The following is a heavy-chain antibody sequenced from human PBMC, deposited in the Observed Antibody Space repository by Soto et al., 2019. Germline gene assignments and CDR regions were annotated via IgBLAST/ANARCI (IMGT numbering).Heavy chain of an antibody. CDR3: ARSTGGLDNAGGY. J-gene: IGHJ4*02. CDR1: GFTFSKYW. Sequence: EVRLVESGGGLVQPGGSLRLSCAASGFTFSKYWMSWARQAPGKGLEWVATIKEDGNEEYYVDSVKGRFTISRDNAKNSLYLQVNSLRVEDTAMYYCARSTGGLDNAGGYWGRGTLVTVAS. CDR2: IKEDGNEE. D-gene: IGHD2-2*01. V-gene: IGHV3-7*01.